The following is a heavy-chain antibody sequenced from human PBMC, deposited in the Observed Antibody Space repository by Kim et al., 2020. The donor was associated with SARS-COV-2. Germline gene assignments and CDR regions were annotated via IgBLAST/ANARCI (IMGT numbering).Heavy chain of an antibody. J-gene: IGHJ4*02. D-gene: IGHD2-21*02. CDR3: AKDAVSCGGDCYYEGYFDC. CDR2: ISYDGSNK. CDR1: GFTFSSYG. V-gene: IGHV3-30*18. Sequence: GGSLRLSCAASGFTFSSYGMHWVRQAPGKGLEWVAVISYDGSNKYYADSVKGRFTISRDNSKNTLYLQMNSLRAEDTAVYYCAKDAVSCGGDCYYEGYFDCWGQGTLVTVSS.